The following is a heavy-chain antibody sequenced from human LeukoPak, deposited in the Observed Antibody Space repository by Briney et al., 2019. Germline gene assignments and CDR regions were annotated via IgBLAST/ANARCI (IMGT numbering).Heavy chain of an antibody. V-gene: IGHV1-69*04. Sequence: ASVKVYCKASGGTFSSYAISWVRQAPGQGLEWMGRIIPILGIANYAQKFQGRVTITVDKSTSIAYMELSSLRSEDTAVYYCAREEAYYYDSSGYWYFDYWGQGTLVTVSS. CDR1: GGTFSSYA. D-gene: IGHD3-22*01. J-gene: IGHJ4*02. CDR2: IIPILGIA. CDR3: AREEAYYYDSSGYWYFDY.